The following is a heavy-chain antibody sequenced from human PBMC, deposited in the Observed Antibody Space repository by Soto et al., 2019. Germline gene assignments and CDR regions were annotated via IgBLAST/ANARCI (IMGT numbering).Heavy chain of an antibody. Sequence: GGSLRLSCAASGFTFSSYGMHWVRQAPGKGLEWVAVIWYDGSNKYYADSVKGRFTISRDNSKNTLYLQMNSLRAEDMAVYYCARDWGYCSGGSCYPNYYFDYWGQGTLVSVSS. CDR3: ARDWGYCSGGSCYPNYYFDY. CDR2: IWYDGSNK. CDR1: GFTFSSYG. V-gene: IGHV3-33*01. D-gene: IGHD2-15*01. J-gene: IGHJ4*02.